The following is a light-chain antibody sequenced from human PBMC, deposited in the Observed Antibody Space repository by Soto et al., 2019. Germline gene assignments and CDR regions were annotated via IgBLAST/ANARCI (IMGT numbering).Light chain of an antibody. CDR1: QSVSSSY. Sequence: IVLTQSPGTRALSPGERATLSCRASQSVSSSYLAWYQQKPGQAPRLLIYGASSRATGIPDRFSGSGSGTDFTLTISRLEPEDFAVYYCQQYGSSPRTFGQGTKG. CDR2: GAS. CDR3: QQYGSSPRT. V-gene: IGKV3-20*01. J-gene: IGKJ1*01.